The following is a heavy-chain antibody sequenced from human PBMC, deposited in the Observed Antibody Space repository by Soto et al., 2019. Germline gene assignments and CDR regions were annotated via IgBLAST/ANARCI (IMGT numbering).Heavy chain of an antibody. CDR3: AKESRGPGVAATLGWFDP. D-gene: IGHD2-15*01. V-gene: IGHV3-30*18. CDR2: ISYDGSNK. J-gene: IGHJ5*02. CDR1: GFTFSSYG. Sequence: QVQLVESGGGVVQPGRSLRLSCAASGFTFSSYGMHWVRQAPGKGLEWVAVISYDGSNKYYADSVKGRFTISRDNSKNTLYLQMNSLRAEDTAVYYCAKESRGPGVAATLGWFDPWGQGTLVTVSS.